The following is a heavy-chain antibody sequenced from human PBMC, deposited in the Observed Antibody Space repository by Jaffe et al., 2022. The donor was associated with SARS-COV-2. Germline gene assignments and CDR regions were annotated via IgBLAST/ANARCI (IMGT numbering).Heavy chain of an antibody. D-gene: IGHD3-10*01. J-gene: IGHJ4*02. Sequence: EVQLVESGGGLVQPGGSLRLSCAASGFTFSSYWMSWVRQAPGKGLEWVANINQDESEKYYVDSVKGRFTISRDNAKNSLYLQMNSLRAEDTALYFCAKAPRGSGSFYYFDCWGQGTLVTVSS. CDR3: AKAPRGSGSFYYFDC. V-gene: IGHV3-7*01. CDR2: INQDESEK. CDR1: GFTFSSYW.